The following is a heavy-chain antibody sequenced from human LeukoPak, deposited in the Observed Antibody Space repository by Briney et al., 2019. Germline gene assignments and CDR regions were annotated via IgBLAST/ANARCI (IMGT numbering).Heavy chain of an antibody. CDR1: GFTFSSYW. D-gene: IGHD6-19*01. Sequence: GGSLRLSCAASGFTFSSYWMHWVRQAPGKGLVWVSRLNGDGRSTSYADSVKGRFTISRDNAKNTLYLQMNSLKTEDTAVYYCTTVQYWLAQALGYWGQGTLVTVSS. J-gene: IGHJ4*02. CDR3: TTVQYWLAQALGY. CDR2: LNGDGRST. V-gene: IGHV3-74*01.